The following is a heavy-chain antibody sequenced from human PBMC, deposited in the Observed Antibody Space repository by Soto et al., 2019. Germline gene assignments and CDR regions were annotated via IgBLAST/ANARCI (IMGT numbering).Heavy chain of an antibody. Sequence: QVQLVESGGGVVQPGRSLRLSCAASGFTFSSYGMHWVRQAPGKGLEWVAVISYDGSNKYYADSVKGRFTISRDNSKNTLYLQMNSLRAEDTAVYYCAKDLGIDYGGNSRGAGFDSWGQGTLVTVSS. CDR1: GFTFSSYG. CDR2: ISYDGSNK. J-gene: IGHJ4*02. CDR3: AKDLGIDYGGNSRGAGFDS. D-gene: IGHD4-17*01. V-gene: IGHV3-30*18.